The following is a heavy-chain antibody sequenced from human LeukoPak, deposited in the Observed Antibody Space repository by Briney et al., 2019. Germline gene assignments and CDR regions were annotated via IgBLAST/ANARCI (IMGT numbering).Heavy chain of an antibody. J-gene: IGHJ4*02. CDR1: GGSISTYY. D-gene: IGHD3-22*01. CDR3: AREYYDTSGLDY. Sequence: SETLSLTCTVSGGSISTYYWSWIRQPPGKGLEWIGYIYYSGSTNYNPSLKSRVIMSVDTSKNQFSLKLSSVTAADTAVYYCAREYYDTSGLDYWGQGTLVIVS. CDR2: IYYSGST. V-gene: IGHV4-59*12.